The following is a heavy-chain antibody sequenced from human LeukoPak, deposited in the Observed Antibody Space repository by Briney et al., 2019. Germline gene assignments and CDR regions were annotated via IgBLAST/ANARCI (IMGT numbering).Heavy chain of an antibody. V-gene: IGHV3-33*01. J-gene: IGHJ4*02. D-gene: IGHD3-22*01. CDR3: ARARNDYDSNGFSLLEY. CDR1: GISFSSHG. CDR2: IWYDGSNI. Sequence: GESLKISCVVSGISFSSHGMHWVRQAPGKGLEWVAVIWYDGSNIWYADSVKGRFTISRDNSKNTLYLQMNSLRAEDTALYYCARARNDYDSNGFSLLEYWGQGTLVTVSS.